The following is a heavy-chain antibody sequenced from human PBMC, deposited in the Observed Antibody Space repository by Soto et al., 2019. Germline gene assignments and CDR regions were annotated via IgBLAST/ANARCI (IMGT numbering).Heavy chain of an antibody. D-gene: IGHD6-13*01. CDR3: ARDPRDGWAGSSWYYFDY. Sequence: QVQLQESGPGLVKPSGTLSLTCAVSGGSISSSNWWSWVRQPPGKGLEWIGEIYHSGSTNYNPSLKSRVTISVDKSKNQFSLKLSSVTAADTAVYYCARDPRDGWAGSSWYYFDYWGQGTLVTVSS. CDR2: IYHSGST. CDR1: GGSISSSNW. V-gene: IGHV4-4*02. J-gene: IGHJ4*02.